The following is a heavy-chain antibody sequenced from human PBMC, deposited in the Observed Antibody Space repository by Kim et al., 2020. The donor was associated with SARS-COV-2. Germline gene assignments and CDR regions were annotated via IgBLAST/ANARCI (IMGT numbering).Heavy chain of an antibody. CDR2: ISYSGRT. CDR1: GGSVSSTTFY. J-gene: IGHJ5*02. Sequence: SETLSLTCTVSGGSVSSTTFYWGWLRQPPGKGLEWIVSISYSGRTYYNSSLKSRVTITVDTSKNQFSLKLTSVTAEDTALYYFARHCGYLWGSYRYPVDLWGQGSLCSVSS. CDR3: ARHCGYLWGSYRYPVDL. D-gene: IGHD3-16*02. V-gene: IGHV4-39*01.